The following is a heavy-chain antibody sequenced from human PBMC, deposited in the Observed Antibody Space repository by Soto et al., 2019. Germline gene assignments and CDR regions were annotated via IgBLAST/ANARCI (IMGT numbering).Heavy chain of an antibody. D-gene: IGHD6-19*01. V-gene: IGHV1-46*01. CDR1: GYTFTSYY. CDR2: INPSGGST. Sequence: VASVKVSCKASGYTFTSYYMHWVRQAPGQGLEWMGIINPSGGSTSYAQKFQGRVTMTRDTSTSTVYMELSSLRSEDTAVYYCARVGSGWYVFEYYYYGMDVWGQGTTVTVSS. CDR3: ARVGSGWYVFEYYYYGMDV. J-gene: IGHJ6*02.